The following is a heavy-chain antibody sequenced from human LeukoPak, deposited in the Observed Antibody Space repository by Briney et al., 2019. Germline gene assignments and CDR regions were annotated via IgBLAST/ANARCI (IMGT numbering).Heavy chain of an antibody. CDR1: GFTFRNYA. CDR2: ITGSGGGT. V-gene: IGHV3-23*01. D-gene: IGHD3-9*01. CDR3: AKWGDYDVLTGYYDPDY. Sequence: GASLRLSCAASGFTFRNYAMSWVRQAPGKGLEWVSAITGSGGGTYYADSVKGRFTISRDNSKNTLYLQMNSLRAEDTAVYYCAKWGDYDVLTGYYDPDYWGQGTLVTDSS. J-gene: IGHJ4*02.